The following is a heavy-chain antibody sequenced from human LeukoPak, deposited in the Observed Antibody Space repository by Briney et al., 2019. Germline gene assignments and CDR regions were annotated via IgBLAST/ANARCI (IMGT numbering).Heavy chain of an antibody. CDR2: ISANGINT. J-gene: IGHJ4*02. CDR1: GFTFSGYA. V-gene: IGHV3-64*01. CDR3: ARRWAFDY. Sequence: GGSLRLSCAVSGFTFSGYAMHWVRQAPGKGLEFVSAISANGINTYYANSVKGRFTISRDNSKNTLYLQMGSLRAEDMAVYYCARRWAFDYWGQGTLVTASS. D-gene: IGHD5-24*01.